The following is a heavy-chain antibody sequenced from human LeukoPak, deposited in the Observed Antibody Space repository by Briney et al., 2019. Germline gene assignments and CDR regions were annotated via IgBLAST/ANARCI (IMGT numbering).Heavy chain of an antibody. D-gene: IGHD3-22*01. V-gene: IGHV1-2*02. CDR1: GYTFTGYY. CDR3: ARTLMNYYDSSGYPF. Sequence: ASVKVSCKASGYTFTGYYMHWVRQAPGQGLEWMGWINPNSGGTSYAQKLQGRVTMTTDTSTSTAYMELRSLRSDDTAVYYCARTLMNYYDSSGYPFWGQGTLVTVSS. CDR2: INPNSGGT. J-gene: IGHJ4*02.